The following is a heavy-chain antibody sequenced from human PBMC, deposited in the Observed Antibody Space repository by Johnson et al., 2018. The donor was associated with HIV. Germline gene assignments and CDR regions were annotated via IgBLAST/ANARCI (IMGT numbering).Heavy chain of an antibody. V-gene: IGHV3-73*02. CDR2: IRSKANSYAT. CDR1: GFTFSGSA. CDR3: ARPYVDTTMADAFDV. D-gene: IGHD5-18*01. J-gene: IGHJ3*01. Sequence: VQLVESGGGLVQPGGSLKLSCAASGFTFSGSAMHWVRQASGKGLEWVGRIRSKANSYATAYAASVKGRFTISRDNSKNTLYLQMNSLRPEDTAVYYCARPYVDTTMADAFDVWGQGTMVTVSS.